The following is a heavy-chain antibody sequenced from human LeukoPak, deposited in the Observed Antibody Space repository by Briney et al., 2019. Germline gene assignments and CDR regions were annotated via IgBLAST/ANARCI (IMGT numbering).Heavy chain of an antibody. J-gene: IGHJ3*02. V-gene: IGHV3-23*01. CDR1: GFTFSTFA. CDR3: ARWATMVRGVYDGFDI. CDR2: IFPSGGEI. D-gene: IGHD3-10*01. Sequence: GGSLRLSCAASGFTFSTFAMIWVRQPPGKGLEWVSSIFPSGGEIHYADSVKGRFTISRDNSTNTLYLQMSSLRAEDTAVYYCARWATMVRGVYDGFDIWGQGTMVTVSS.